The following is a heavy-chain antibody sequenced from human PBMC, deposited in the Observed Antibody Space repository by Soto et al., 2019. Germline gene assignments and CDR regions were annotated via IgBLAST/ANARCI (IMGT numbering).Heavy chain of an antibody. CDR2: IYSGGST. CDR3: ARDGTTGTTAPMYYFDY. CDR1: GFTVSSNY. Sequence: GGSLRLSCAASGFTVSSNYMSWVRQAPGKGLEWVSVIYSGGSTYYADSVKGRFTISRDNSKNTLYLQMNSLRAEDTAVYYCARDGTTGTTAPMYYFDYWGQGTLVTVSS. J-gene: IGHJ4*02. V-gene: IGHV3-66*01. D-gene: IGHD1-1*01.